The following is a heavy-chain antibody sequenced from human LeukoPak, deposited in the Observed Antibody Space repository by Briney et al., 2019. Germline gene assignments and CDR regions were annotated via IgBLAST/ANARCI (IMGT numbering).Heavy chain of an antibody. J-gene: IGHJ4*02. V-gene: IGHV3-7*01. CDR3: ARSYGDYVRY. CDR2: IKQDGSEK. D-gene: IGHD4-17*01. Sequence: PGGSLRLSCAASGFTFSSYWVSWVRQAPGKGLEWVANIKQDGSEKYYVDSVKGRFTISRDNAKNSLYLQMNSLRAEDTAVYYCARSYGDYVRYWGQGTLVTVSS. CDR1: GFTFSSYW.